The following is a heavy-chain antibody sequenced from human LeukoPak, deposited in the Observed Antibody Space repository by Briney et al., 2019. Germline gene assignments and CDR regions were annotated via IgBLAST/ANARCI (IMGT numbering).Heavy chain of an antibody. Sequence: SETLSLTCTVSGGSISSYYWSWIRQPPGKGLESIGYIYYSGSTNYNPSLKSRVTISVDTSKNQFSLKLSSVTAADTAVYYCARAESHSHAFDIWGQGTMVTVSS. CDR1: GGSISSYY. J-gene: IGHJ3*02. CDR2: IYYSGST. V-gene: IGHV4-59*01. CDR3: ARAESHSHAFDI.